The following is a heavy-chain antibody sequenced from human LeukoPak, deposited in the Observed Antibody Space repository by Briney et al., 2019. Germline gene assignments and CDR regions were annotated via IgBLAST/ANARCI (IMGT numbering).Heavy chain of an antibody. D-gene: IGHD1-26*01. CDR1: GFTFSNYW. CDR2: IYNDGSST. Sequence: GGSLRLSCAASGFTFSNYWMHWVRQAPGKGLVWVSRIYNDGSSTSYADSVKGRFAISRDNAKSTLYLQMNSLRAEDTAVYYCARVRGGSGSSYAADAFDIWGQGTMVTVSS. J-gene: IGHJ3*02. CDR3: ARVRGGSGSSYAADAFDI. V-gene: IGHV3-74*01.